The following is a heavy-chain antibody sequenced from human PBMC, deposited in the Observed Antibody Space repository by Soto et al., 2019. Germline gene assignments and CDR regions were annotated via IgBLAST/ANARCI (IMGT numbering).Heavy chain of an antibody. J-gene: IGHJ6*02. Sequence: SETLSLTCTVSGGSISSSIYYWGWIRHPPGKGLEWIGSIYYSGSTYYNPSLKSRVTISVDTSKNQFSLKLSSVTAADTAVYYCDSMRGGPNYYYYYGMDVWGQGTTVTVSS. D-gene: IGHD3-10*01. CDR2: IYYSGST. CDR1: GGSISSSIYY. CDR3: DSMRGGPNYYYYYGMDV. V-gene: IGHV4-39*01.